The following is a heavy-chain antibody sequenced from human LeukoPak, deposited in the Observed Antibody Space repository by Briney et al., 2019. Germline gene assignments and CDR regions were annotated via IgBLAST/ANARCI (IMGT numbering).Heavy chain of an antibody. Sequence: PSETLSLTCAVYGGSFSGYYWSWIRQPPGKGLEWIGEINHSGSTNYNPSLKSRVTISVDTSKNQFSLQLNSVTPEDTAVYYCARGDIAVASYYYYGMDVWGQGTTVTVSS. V-gene: IGHV4-34*01. CDR3: ARGDIAVASYYYYGMDV. D-gene: IGHD6-19*01. CDR1: GGSFSGYY. CDR2: INHSGST. J-gene: IGHJ6*02.